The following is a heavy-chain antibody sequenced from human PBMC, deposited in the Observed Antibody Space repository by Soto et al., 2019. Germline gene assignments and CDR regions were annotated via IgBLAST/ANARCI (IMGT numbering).Heavy chain of an antibody. CDR1: VFTFSSYA. J-gene: IGHJ4*02. CDR3: AKDTSPTPAYFDY. Sequence: PGGSLRLSCAASVFTFSSYAMSWVRQAPGKWLEWFSAISVSGCSTXXADSVKGRXTISRYNSKNTXYLQTXSLRAVDTAXYYCAKDTSPTPAYFDYSGQGTPVTVSX. CDR2: ISVSGCST. V-gene: IGHV3-23*01. D-gene: IGHD2-2*01.